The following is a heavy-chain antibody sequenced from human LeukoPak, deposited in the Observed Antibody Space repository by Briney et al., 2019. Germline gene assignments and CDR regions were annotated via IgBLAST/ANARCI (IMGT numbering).Heavy chain of an antibody. CDR3: AFQGWLVRTSFDY. V-gene: IGHV1-69*05. J-gene: IGHJ4*02. CDR1: GGTFSSYA. Sequence: SVKVSCKASGGTFSSYAISWVRQAPGQGLEWMGGIIPIFGTANYAQKFQGRVTITTDESTSTAYMELSSLRSDETAVYYCAFQGWLVRTSFDYWGQGTLVTVSS. D-gene: IGHD6-19*01. CDR2: IIPIFGTA.